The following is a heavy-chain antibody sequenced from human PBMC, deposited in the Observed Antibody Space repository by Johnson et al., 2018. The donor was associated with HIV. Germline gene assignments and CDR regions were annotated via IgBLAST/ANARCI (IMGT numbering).Heavy chain of an antibody. CDR3: ARDRAYHCSGGSCSHVFDI. V-gene: IGHV3-9*01. CDR2: ISWNSGSI. Sequence: EVQLVESGGGLVQPGRSLRLSCAASGFTFDDYAMHWVRQAPGKGLEWVSGISWNSGSIGYADSVTGRFTLSRDNSKNTLYLQMNSLRAEDTAMYYCARDRAYHCSGGSCSHVFDIWGQGTMVTVSS. CDR1: GFTFDDYA. D-gene: IGHD2-15*01. J-gene: IGHJ3*02.